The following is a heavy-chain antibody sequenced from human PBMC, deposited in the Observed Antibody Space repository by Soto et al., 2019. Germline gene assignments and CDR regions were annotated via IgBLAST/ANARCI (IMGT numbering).Heavy chain of an antibody. CDR3: AVVVVAATTRGYYYYGMDV. V-gene: IGHV1-69*13. CDR1: GGTFSSYA. D-gene: IGHD2-15*01. Sequence: SVKVSCKASGGTFSSYAISWVRQAPGQGLEWMGGIIPIFGTANYAQKFQGRVTITADEPTSTAYMELSSLRSEDTAVYYCAVVVVAATTRGYYYYGMDVWGQGTTVTVSS. J-gene: IGHJ6*02. CDR2: IIPIFGTA.